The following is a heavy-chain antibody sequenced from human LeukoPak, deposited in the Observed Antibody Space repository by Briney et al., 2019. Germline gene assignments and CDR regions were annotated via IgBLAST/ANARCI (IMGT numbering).Heavy chain of an antibody. Sequence: GESLKISCKGSGYSFTSYWIGWVRQMPGKGLEWMGIIYPGDSDTRYSPSFQGQVTISADKSISTAYLQWSSLKASDTAMYYCASFAAYCGGDCYRNNWFDPWGQGTLVTVSS. J-gene: IGHJ5*02. CDR2: IYPGDSDT. V-gene: IGHV5-51*01. CDR1: GYSFTSYW. CDR3: ASFAAYCGGDCYRNNWFDP. D-gene: IGHD2-21*02.